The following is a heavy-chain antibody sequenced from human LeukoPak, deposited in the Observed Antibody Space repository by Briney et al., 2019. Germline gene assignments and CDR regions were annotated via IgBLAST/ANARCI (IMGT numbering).Heavy chain of an antibody. V-gene: IGHV3-74*01. CDR1: GFTFSSYW. J-gene: IGHJ4*02. Sequence: GGSLRLSCAASGFTFSSYWMHWVRQAPGKGLVWVSRINSEGSSTGHADSVKGRFTISRDNSKNSLYLQMNSLRAEDTAVYYCARDLGYCSGGNCYPFDYWGQGVLVTVSS. CDR3: ARDLGYCSGGNCYPFDY. D-gene: IGHD2-15*01. CDR2: INSEGSST.